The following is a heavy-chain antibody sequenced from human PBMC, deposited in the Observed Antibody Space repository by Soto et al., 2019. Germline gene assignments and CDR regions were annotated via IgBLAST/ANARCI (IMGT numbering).Heavy chain of an antibody. CDR2: ISGSGGST. CDR1: GFTFSSYA. CDR3: AKDPLPGGYSYGYFDP. J-gene: IGHJ5*02. D-gene: IGHD5-18*01. Sequence: ESGGGLVQPGGSLRLSCAASGFTFSSYAMSWVRQAPGKGLEWVSAISGSGGSTYYADSVKGRFTISRDNSKNTLYLQMNSLRAEDTAVYYCAKDPLPGGYSYGYFDPWGQGTLVTVSS. V-gene: IGHV3-23*01.